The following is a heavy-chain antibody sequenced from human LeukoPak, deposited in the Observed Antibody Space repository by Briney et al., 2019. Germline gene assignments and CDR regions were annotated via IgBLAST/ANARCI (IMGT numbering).Heavy chain of an antibody. CDR1: GFTFSSYA. CDR3: AREEGVWFGELLSYYYYYYMDV. J-gene: IGHJ6*03. CDR2: INWNGGST. V-gene: IGHV3-20*04. D-gene: IGHD3-10*01. Sequence: GGSLRLSCAASGFTFSSYAMSWVRQAPGKGLEWVSGINWNGGSTGYADSVKGRFTISRDNAKNSLYLQMNSLRAEDTALYYCAREEGVWFGELLSYYYYYYMDVWGKGTTVTVSS.